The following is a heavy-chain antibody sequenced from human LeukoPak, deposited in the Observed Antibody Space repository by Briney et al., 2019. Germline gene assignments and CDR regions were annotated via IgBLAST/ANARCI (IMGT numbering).Heavy chain of an antibody. V-gene: IGHV3-66*01. Sequence: GGSLRLSCAASGFTFSSYSMNWVRQAPGKGLEWVSVIYSGGSTYYADSVKGRFTISRDNSKNTLYLQMNSLRAEDTAVYYCARAMAMVRGVEDAFDIWGQGTMVTVSS. CDR1: GFTFSSYS. D-gene: IGHD3-10*01. CDR3: ARAMAMVRGVEDAFDI. J-gene: IGHJ3*02. CDR2: IYSGGST.